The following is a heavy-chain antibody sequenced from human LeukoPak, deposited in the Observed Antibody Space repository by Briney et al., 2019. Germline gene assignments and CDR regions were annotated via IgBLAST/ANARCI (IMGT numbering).Heavy chain of an antibody. Sequence: SETLSLTCSVSGGSVSTSTYYWSWIRQPPGKGLEWIGYIHDSGSTSYNPSLKSPVTILVDTSKNQFSLKLSSVTAADTAVYYCMRCARYCGGDCYPDGFDIWGQGTMVTVSS. CDR3: MRCARYCGGDCYPDGFDI. CDR1: GGSVSTSTYY. V-gene: IGHV4-61*01. D-gene: IGHD2-21*02. J-gene: IGHJ3*02. CDR2: IHDSGST.